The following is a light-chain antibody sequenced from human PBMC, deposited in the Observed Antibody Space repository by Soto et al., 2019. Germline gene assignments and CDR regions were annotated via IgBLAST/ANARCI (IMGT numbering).Light chain of an antibody. V-gene: IGLV2-8*01. J-gene: IGLJ1*01. CDR2: EVS. Sequence: QSALTQPPSASGSPGQSVTISCTGTTGDVGGYNYVSWYQQHPGKAPKLMIYEVSKRPSGVPDRFSGSKSGNTASLTVSGLQTEDEADYYCISYAGSNLLYVFGTGTKLTVL. CDR3: ISYAGSNLLYV. CDR1: TGDVGGYNY.